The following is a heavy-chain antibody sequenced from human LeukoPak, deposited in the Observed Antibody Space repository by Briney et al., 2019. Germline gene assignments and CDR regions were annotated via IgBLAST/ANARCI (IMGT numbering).Heavy chain of an antibody. CDR1: GCTYTGYY. D-gene: IGHD6-13*01. CDR2: INPISGGT. CDR3: ARGQQLVLYYNYMDV. V-gene: IGHV1-2*02. Sequence: ASVKVSCKASGCTYTGYYMHWVRQAPGRGLEWMEWINPISGGTNYGQKLQGRVTITRDTSISTACMEVSRLRSDDTAVYYCARGQQLVLYYNYMDVGGKGTTVTVSS. J-gene: IGHJ6*03.